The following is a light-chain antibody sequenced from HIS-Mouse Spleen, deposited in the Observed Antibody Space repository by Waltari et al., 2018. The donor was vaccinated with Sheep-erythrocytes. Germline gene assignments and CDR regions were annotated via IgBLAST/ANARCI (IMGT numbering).Light chain of an antibody. V-gene: IGLV3-1*01. CDR2: QDS. CDR1: KLGDKY. J-gene: IGLJ3*02. CDR3: QAWDSSTAWV. Sequence: SYELTQPPSVSVSPGQTASITCSGDKLGDKYACWYQQKPGQSPVLVIYQDSKRPSGIPDVFSGCNSGNTATLTISGTQAMDEADYYCQAWDSSTAWVFGGGTKLTVL.